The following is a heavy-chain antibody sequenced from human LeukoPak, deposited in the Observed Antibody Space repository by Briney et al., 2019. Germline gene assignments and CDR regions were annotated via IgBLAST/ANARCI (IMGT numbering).Heavy chain of an antibody. V-gene: IGHV3-13*01. CDR1: GFTFSSYD. J-gene: IGHJ6*03. D-gene: IGHD5-18*01. CDR2: IGTAGDT. Sequence: GGSLRLSCAASGFTFSSYDMHWVRQVTGKGLEWVSTIGTAGDTYYPGSVKGRFTISRENAKNSLYLQMNNLRAGDTVVYYCARGGDFGYSYGGYYYMDVWGKGTTVTVSS. CDR3: ARGGDFGYSYGGYYYMDV.